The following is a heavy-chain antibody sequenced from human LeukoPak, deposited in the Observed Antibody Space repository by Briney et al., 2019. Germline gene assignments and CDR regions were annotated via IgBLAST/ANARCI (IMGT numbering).Heavy chain of an antibody. J-gene: IGHJ5*02. CDR2: IYPGDSDA. CDR3: ARQVLPQYNWFDP. V-gene: IGHV5-51*01. D-gene: IGHD3-10*01. CDR1: GYSFTSYW. Sequence: GESLKISCKGSGYSFTSYWIGWVRQMPGKGLEWMGIIYPGDSDARSSPSFQGQATIAADKSISTAYLQWSSLKASDTAMYYCARQVLPQYNWFDPWGQGTLVTVSS.